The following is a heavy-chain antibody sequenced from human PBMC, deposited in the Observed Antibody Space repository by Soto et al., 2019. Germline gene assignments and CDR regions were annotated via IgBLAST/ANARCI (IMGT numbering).Heavy chain of an antibody. CDR2: IWYDGSNK. D-gene: IGHD3-16*02. V-gene: IGHV3-33*01. CDR1: GFTFSRYG. CDR3: AIFSWAHYDYVWGSYHSDAFDI. J-gene: IGHJ3*02. Sequence: GGSLRLSCAASGFTFSRYGMHWVRQAPGKGLEWVAVIWYDGSNKYYADSVKGRFTISRDNSKNTLYLQMSSLRAEDTAVYYCAIFSWAHYDYVWGSYHSDAFDIWGQGTMVTVSS.